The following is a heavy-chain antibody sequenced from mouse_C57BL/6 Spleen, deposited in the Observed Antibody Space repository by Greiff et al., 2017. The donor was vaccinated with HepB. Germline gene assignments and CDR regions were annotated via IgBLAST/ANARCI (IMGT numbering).Heavy chain of an antibody. CDR2: IYPGDGDT. V-gene: IGHV1-82*01. J-gene: IGHJ4*01. CDR3: ARGAGSRIYYAMDY. CDR1: GYAFSSSW. Sequence: QVQLQQSGPELVKPGASVKISCKASGYAFSSSWMNWVKQRPGKGLEWIGRIYPGDGDTNYNGKFKGKATLTADKSSSTAYMQLSSLTSEDSAAYFCARGAGSRIYYAMDYWGQGTSVTVSS. D-gene: IGHD1-1*01.